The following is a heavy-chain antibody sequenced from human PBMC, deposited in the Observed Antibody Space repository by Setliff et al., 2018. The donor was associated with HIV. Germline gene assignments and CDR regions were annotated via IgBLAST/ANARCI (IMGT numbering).Heavy chain of an antibody. D-gene: IGHD5-18*01. Sequence: VKVSCKPSGGTFSSYAISWVRQAPGQGLEWMARIIPIFRTTNYAQKFQGRVTITADKSTTTAYMDLSSLRYEDTAVYYCAAGYSYELLSSYYFDYWGQGTLVTVSS. V-gene: IGHV1-69*06. CDR3: AAGYSYELLSSYYFDY. CDR2: IIPIFRTT. J-gene: IGHJ4*02. CDR1: GGTFSSYA.